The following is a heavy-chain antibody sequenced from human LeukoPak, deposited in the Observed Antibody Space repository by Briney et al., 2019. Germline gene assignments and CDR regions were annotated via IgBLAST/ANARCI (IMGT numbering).Heavy chain of an antibody. V-gene: IGHV4-31*03. J-gene: IGHJ4*02. CDR1: GGSISSGGYY. CDR2: IYYSGST. Sequence: SETLSLTCTVSGGSISSGGYYWGWIRQHPGKGLEWIGYIYYSGSTCYNPSLKSRVTISVDTSKNQFSLKLSSVTAADTAVYYCASGGLDSSGSTVDYWGQGTLVTVSS. D-gene: IGHD3-22*01. CDR3: ASGGLDSSGSTVDY.